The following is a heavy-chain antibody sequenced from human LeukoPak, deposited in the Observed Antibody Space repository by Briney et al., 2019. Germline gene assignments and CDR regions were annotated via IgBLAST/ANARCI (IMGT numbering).Heavy chain of an antibody. CDR3: ARNNGMDV. J-gene: IGHJ6*02. Sequence: GGSLRLSCAASGFALSSHWMTWVRQVPGRGPEWVANVNRDGSETYYLDSVKGRFTISEDNAKNSLYLQMNSLRAEDTALYHCARNNGMDVWGQGTTVIVSS. CDR1: GFALSSHW. V-gene: IGHV3-7*03. CDR2: VNRDGSET.